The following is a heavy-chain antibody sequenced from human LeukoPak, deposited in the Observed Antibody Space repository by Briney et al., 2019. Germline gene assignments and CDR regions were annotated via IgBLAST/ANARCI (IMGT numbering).Heavy chain of an antibody. D-gene: IGHD2-2*01. CDR3: TTDAGYSSKWYNY. CDR1: GFTFNDAW. J-gene: IGHJ4*02. CDR2: IKSKTDGGTT. Sequence: GGSLRLSCAASGFTFNDAWMSWVRQAPGKGLEWVGRIKSKTDGGTTDYAAPVKDRFTISRDDSKNTLYLQMSSLKIEDTGVYYCTTDAGYSSKWYNYWGQGTLVTVSS. V-gene: IGHV3-15*01.